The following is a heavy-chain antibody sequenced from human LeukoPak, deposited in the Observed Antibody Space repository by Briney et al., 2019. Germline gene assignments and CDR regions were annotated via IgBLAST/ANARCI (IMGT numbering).Heavy chain of an antibody. J-gene: IGHJ6*04. CDR3: ARRDTAMAAGYYYYYGMDV. CDR1: GGTFSSYA. Sequence: SVELCCKASGGTFSSYAISWGRQAPGQGLGWMGGIIPICGTANYAQTLQGRVTITADKSTSTAYMELSRLRSEDTAVYYCARRDTAMAAGYYYYYGMDVWGKGTTVTVSS. D-gene: IGHD5-18*01. V-gene: IGHV1-69*06. CDR2: IIPICGTA.